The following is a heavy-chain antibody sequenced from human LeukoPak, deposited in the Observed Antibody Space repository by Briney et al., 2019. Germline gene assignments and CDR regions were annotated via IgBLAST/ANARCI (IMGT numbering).Heavy chain of an antibody. J-gene: IGHJ4*02. D-gene: IGHD2-2*01. Sequence: PGGSLRLSCAASGFTFSSYSMNWVRQAPGKGLEWVSSISSSSSYIYYADSVKGRFTISRDKAKNSLYLQMNSLRAEDTAVYYCARHGGYCSSTSCYCDYWGQGTLVTVSS. CDR1: GFTFSSYS. CDR3: ARHGGYCSSTSCYCDY. CDR2: ISSSSSYI. V-gene: IGHV3-21*01.